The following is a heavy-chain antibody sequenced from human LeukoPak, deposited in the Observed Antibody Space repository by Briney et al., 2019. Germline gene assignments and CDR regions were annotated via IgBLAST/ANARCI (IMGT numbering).Heavy chain of an antibody. J-gene: IGHJ4*02. CDR1: GYTFTSYD. CDR3: ARKRGYSYGPLGY. Sequence: ASVKVSCKASGYTFTSYDINWVRQATGQGLEWMGWMNPNSGNTGYAQKFQGRVTMTTDTSTSTAYMELRSLRSDDTAVYYCARKRGYSYGPLGYWGQGTLVTVSS. CDR2: MNPNSGNT. D-gene: IGHD5-18*01. V-gene: IGHV1-8*01.